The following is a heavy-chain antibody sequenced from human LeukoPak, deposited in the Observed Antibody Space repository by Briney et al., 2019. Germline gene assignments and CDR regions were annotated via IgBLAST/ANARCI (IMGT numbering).Heavy chain of an antibody. CDR2: ISWNSGSI. CDR1: GFTFDDYA. J-gene: IGHJ4*02. CDR3: AKASGAGYSSGEQVFDY. Sequence: GGSLRLSCAASGFTFDDYAMHWVRQAPGKGLEWVSGISWNSGSIGYADSVKGRFTISRDNAKNSLYLQMNSLRAEDTALYYCAKASGAGYSSGEQVFDYWGQGTLVTVSS. D-gene: IGHD6-19*01. V-gene: IGHV3-9*01.